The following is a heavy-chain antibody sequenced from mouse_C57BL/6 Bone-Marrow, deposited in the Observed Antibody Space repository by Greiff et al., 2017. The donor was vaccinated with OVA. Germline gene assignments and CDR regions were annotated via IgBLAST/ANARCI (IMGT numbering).Heavy chain of an antibody. D-gene: IGHD4-1*01. CDR3: ARTLLTGTDYDMDF. CDR2: IGPNSGGT. Sequence: VQLQQPGAELVKPGASVKLSCKASGYTFTSYWMNWVKQRPGRGLEWIGRIGPNSGGTKYNEKFKSKATLTVDKPTSTAYMQLSSLTSEDSAVYYCARTLLTGTDYDMDFWGPGTSVTVSS. CDR1: GYTFTSYW. J-gene: IGHJ4*01. V-gene: IGHV1-72*01.